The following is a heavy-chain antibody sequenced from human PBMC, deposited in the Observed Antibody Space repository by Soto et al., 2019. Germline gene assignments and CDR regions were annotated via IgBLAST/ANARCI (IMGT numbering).Heavy chain of an antibody. CDR2: ILPIFATA. CDR1: GGTFSNYP. Sequence: QVQLVQSGAEVKKPGASVRLSCKASGGTFSNYPISWVRQAPGQGLAWMGGILPIFATANYAQKFQGRPTITGDDSTTTAYMELSSLRSEDTAVYYCARDTRESTIGRGVISYYIYHMDVWGQGNTVTVSS. J-gene: IGHJ6*02. V-gene: IGHV1-69*01. CDR3: ARDTRESTIGRGVISYYIYHMDV. D-gene: IGHD3-10*01.